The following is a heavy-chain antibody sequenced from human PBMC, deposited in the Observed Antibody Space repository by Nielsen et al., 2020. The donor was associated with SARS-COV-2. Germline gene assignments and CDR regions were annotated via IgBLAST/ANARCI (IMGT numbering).Heavy chain of an antibody. D-gene: IGHD3-3*01. Sequence: WVRQAPGQGLEWMGGIIPIFGTANYAQKFQGRVTITADESTSTAYMELSSLRSEDTAVYYCARGRITIFGVVIDGMDVWGQGTTVTVSS. CDR2: IIPIFGTA. J-gene: IGHJ6*02. CDR3: ARGRITIFGVVIDGMDV. V-gene: IGHV1-69*01.